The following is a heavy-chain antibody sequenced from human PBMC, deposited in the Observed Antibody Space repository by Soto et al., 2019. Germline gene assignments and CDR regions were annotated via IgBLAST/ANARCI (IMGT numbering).Heavy chain of an antibody. D-gene: IGHD3-16*01. CDR1: GFTFSSYG. CDR3: AKVGQPTDLRLGELFRRSDYYFDY. J-gene: IGHJ4*02. CDR2: ISYDGSNK. Sequence: QVQLVESGGGVVQPGRSLRLSCAASGFTFSSYGMHWVRQAPGKGLEWVAVISYDGSNKYYADSVKGRFTISRDNSKNPLYLQMNSLRAEDTAVYYCAKVGQPTDLRLGELFRRSDYYFDYWGQGTLVTVSS. V-gene: IGHV3-30*18.